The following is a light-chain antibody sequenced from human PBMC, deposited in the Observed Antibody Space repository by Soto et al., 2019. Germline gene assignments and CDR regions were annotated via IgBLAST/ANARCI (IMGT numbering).Light chain of an antibody. CDR3: QQYKSYKT. V-gene: IGKV1-5*01. CDR2: DVS. Sequence: DIQMTQSPSTLSASLGDRVTISCRASQSVSRSLAWYQQKPGKAPKLLISDVSDLKSGVPSRFSGSGSGTDFTLTISSLQPDDFATYYCQQYKSYKTFGQGTKV. CDR1: QSVSRS. J-gene: IGKJ1*01.